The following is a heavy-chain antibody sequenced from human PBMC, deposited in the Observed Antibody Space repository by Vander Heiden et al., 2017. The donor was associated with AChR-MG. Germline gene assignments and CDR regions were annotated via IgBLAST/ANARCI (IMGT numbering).Heavy chain of an antibody. CDR2: VDYSGAT. Sequence: QLRLQESGPGLVKPSETLSLTCIVLDGSVNDPDYYWDCIRQPPGKGLEWIGSVDYSGATYDNPSLESRITISVDTSKNHFSLKLRSVTAADTAVYYCARHGPYYYGMDVWGQGTTVTVSS. CDR1: DGSVNDPDYY. V-gene: IGHV4-39*01. J-gene: IGHJ6*02. CDR3: ARHGPYYYGMDV.